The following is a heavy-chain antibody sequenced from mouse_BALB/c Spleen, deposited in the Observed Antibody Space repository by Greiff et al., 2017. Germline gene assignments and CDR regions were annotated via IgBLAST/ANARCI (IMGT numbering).Heavy chain of an antibody. CDR2: INSNGGST. Sequence: EVKLVESGGGLVQPGGSLKLSCAASGFTFSSYGMSWVRQTPDKRLELVATINSNGGSTYYPDSVKGRFTISRDNAKNTLYLQMSSLKSEDTAMYYCARNWDGLAYWGQGTLVTVSA. CDR3: ARNWDGLAY. CDR1: GFTFSSYG. V-gene: IGHV5-6-3*01. D-gene: IGHD4-1*01. J-gene: IGHJ3*01.